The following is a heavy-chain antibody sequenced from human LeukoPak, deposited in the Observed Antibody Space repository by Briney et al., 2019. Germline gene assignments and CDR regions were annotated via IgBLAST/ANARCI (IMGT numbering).Heavy chain of an antibody. CDR1: GYTFTTYL. J-gene: IGHJ4*02. CDR3: AKPIAVAGTSFDY. CDR2: VSPGDYDT. D-gene: IGHD6-19*01. Sequence: GESLKISWKGSGYTFTTYLIGLVRQTPGKGLGLMGIVSPGDYDTRYSPSFQGQVTISADKSISSAYLQWSELKASDTAMYYCAKPIAVAGTSFDYWGQGTQVTVSS. V-gene: IGHV5-51*01.